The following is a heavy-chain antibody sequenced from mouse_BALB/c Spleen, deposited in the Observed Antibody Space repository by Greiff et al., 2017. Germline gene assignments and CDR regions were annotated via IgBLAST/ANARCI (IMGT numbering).Heavy chain of an antibody. V-gene: IGHV1S22*01. CDR3: TRGEGDY. CDR2: IYPGSGST. CDR1: GYTFTSYW. Sequence: KESCKASGYTFTSYWMHWVKQRPGQGLEWIGNIYPGSGSTNYDEKFKSKATLTVDTSSSTAYMQLSSLTSEDSAVYYCTRGEGDYWGQGTTLTVSS. J-gene: IGHJ2*01.